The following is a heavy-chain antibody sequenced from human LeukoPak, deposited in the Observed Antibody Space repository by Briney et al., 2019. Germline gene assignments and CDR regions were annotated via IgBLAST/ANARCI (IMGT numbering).Heavy chain of an antibody. D-gene: IGHD6-13*01. CDR1: GFTFSSYS. CDR3: ARDGAAAGNDACDI. Sequence: GGSLRLSCAASGFTFSSYSMNWVRQAPGKGLEWVSSISSSSSYIYYADSVKGRFTISRDNAKNSLYLQMNSLRAEDTAVYYCARDGAAAGNDACDIWGQGTMVTVSS. CDR2: ISSSSSYI. V-gene: IGHV3-21*01. J-gene: IGHJ3*02.